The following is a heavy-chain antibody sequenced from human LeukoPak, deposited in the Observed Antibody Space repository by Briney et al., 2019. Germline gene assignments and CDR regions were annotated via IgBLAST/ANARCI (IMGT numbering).Heavy chain of an antibody. CDR3: AREVLQQWLVGWFDP. Sequence: GGSLRLSCAVSGFTFSSYWMSWVRQAPGKGLEGVANIKQDGSEKYYVDSVKGRFTISRDNAKNSVYLQMNSLRAEDTAVYYCAREVLQQWLVGWFDPWGQGTLVTVSS. CDR2: IKQDGSEK. D-gene: IGHD6-19*01. V-gene: IGHV3-7*01. CDR1: GFTFSSYW. J-gene: IGHJ5*02.